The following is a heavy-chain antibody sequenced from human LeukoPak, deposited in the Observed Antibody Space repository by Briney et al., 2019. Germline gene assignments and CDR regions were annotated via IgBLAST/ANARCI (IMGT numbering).Heavy chain of an antibody. CDR2: ISSSGSTI. CDR3: ARFGSIVVVRYYYGMDV. D-gene: IGHD2-21*01. V-gene: IGHV3-11*01. Sequence: GGSLRLSCAASGFTFSDYYMSWIRQAPGKGLEWVSYISSSGSTIYYADSVKGRFTISRDNAKNSLYLQMNSLRAEDAAVCYCARFGSIVVVRYYYGMDVWGQGTTVTVSS. J-gene: IGHJ6*02. CDR1: GFTFSDYY.